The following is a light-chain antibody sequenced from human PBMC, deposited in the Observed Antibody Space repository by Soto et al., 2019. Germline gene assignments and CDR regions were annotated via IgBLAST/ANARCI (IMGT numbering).Light chain of an antibody. CDR3: QQGHNWPLT. V-gene: IGKV3-15*01. J-gene: IGKJ2*01. Sequence: EIVMTQSPATLSLSPGERAALSCRASQSINSELAWYQQKPGQPPRLLIYGASTRATGDPASFTGSESGSEFTLTSSGLQSEDFAVYYCQQGHNWPLTFGQGTRLEI. CDR1: QSINSE. CDR2: GAS.